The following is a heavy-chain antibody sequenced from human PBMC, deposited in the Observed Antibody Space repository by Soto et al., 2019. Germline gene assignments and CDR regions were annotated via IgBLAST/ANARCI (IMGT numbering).Heavy chain of an antibody. CDR1: GGSISSGDYY. CDR3: ARGLGGSGGNWFDP. CDR2: IDYSGST. Sequence: QVQLQESGPGLVKPSQTLSLTCTVSGGSISSGDYYWSWIRQPPGKGLEGSGYIDYSGSTYYNPSLKSRVTISVDTSKNQFSLKLSSVTAADTAVYYCARGLGGSGGNWFDPWGQGTLVTVSS. D-gene: IGHD3-10*01. J-gene: IGHJ5*02. V-gene: IGHV4-30-4*01.